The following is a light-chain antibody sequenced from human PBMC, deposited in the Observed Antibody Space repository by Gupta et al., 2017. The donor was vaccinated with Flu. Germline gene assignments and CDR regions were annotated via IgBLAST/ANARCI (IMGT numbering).Light chain of an antibody. Sequence: QAVVTQETSLTVSPGGTVTLTCGSSTGAVTSGHYPYWFQQKPGQAPRTLIYDTSNKHSWTPARFSGSLLVGKAALTLSGAQPEDEAEYYCLLSYSGARVVFGGGTKLTVL. CDR1: TGAVTSGHY. J-gene: IGLJ2*01. V-gene: IGLV7-46*01. CDR3: LLSYSGARVV. CDR2: DTS.